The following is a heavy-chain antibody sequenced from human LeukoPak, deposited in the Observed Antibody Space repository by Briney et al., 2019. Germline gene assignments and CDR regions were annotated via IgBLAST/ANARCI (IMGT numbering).Heavy chain of an antibody. CDR2: IYYNGDT. Sequence: PSETLSLTCTVSGGSIGGSTYYWVWIRQPPGKGLEWIGSIYYNGDTYYSPSLQSRVSISVATSKNQFSLKLSSVTAADTAVYYCARERLSYYYMDAWGKGTTVTVSS. CDR1: GGSIGGSTYY. CDR3: ARERLSYYYMDA. J-gene: IGHJ6*03. D-gene: IGHD1-1*01. V-gene: IGHV4-39*07.